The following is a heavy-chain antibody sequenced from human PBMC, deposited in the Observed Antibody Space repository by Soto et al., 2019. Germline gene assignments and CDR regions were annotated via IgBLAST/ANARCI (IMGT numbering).Heavy chain of an antibody. CDR1: GYTFTSYA. V-gene: IGHV1-3*01. Sequence: GASVKVSCKASGYTFTSYAMHWVRQAPGQRLEWMGWINAGNGNTKYSQKFQGRVTITRDTSASTAYMELSSLRSEDTAGYYCARGSIQRFLEWLHQGGWGKGVLVTV. CDR3: ARGSIQRFLEWLHQGG. CDR2: INAGNGNT. D-gene: IGHD3-3*01. J-gene: IGHJ4*02.